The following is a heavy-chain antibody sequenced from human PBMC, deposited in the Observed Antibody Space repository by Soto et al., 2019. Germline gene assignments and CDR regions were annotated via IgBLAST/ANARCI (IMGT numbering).Heavy chain of an antibody. Sequence: PGESLKISCKGSGYSFTSYWISWVRQMPGKGLEWMGRIDPSDSYTNYSPSFQGHATISADKSISTAYLQWSSLKASDTAMYYCARSYGDYFGYFDYWGQGTLVTVSS. D-gene: IGHD4-17*01. CDR3: ARSYGDYFGYFDY. V-gene: IGHV5-10-1*01. CDR2: IDPSDSYT. J-gene: IGHJ4*02. CDR1: GYSFTSYW.